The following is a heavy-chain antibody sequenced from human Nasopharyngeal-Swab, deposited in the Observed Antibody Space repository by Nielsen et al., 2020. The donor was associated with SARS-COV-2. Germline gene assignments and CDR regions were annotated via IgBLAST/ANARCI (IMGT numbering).Heavy chain of an antibody. J-gene: IGHJ6*02. D-gene: IGHD1-14*01. CDR3: ARNHPYGMTSPFNYYYYGMDV. CDR1: GFTFSSYA. Sequence: GSLKISCAASGFTFSSYAMHWVRQAPGKGLEWVAVISYDGSNKYYADSVKGRFTISRDNSKNTLYLQMNSLRAEDTAVYYCARNHPYGMTSPFNYYYYGMDVWGQGTTVTVSS. CDR2: ISYDGSNK. V-gene: IGHV3-30-3*01.